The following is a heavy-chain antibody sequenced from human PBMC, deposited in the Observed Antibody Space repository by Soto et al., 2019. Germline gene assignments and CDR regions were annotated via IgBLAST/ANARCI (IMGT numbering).Heavy chain of an antibody. V-gene: IGHV3-7*03. CDR2: ISPDGGTT. Sequence: EVQLVESGGDLVQPGGSLRLSCATSDFTFRNYWLNWVRQAPGKGLEWVANISPDGGTTNYVDSVKGRFTVSIDNVRNSVSLQMNSLRVEDTAVYFRFGGNGGPQWGQGTLVTVSS. J-gene: IGHJ4*02. D-gene: IGHD3-16*01. CDR3: FGGNGGPQ. CDR1: DFTFRNYW.